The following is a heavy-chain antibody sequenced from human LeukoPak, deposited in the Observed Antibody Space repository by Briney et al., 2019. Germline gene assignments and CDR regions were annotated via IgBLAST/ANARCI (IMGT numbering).Heavy chain of an antibody. V-gene: IGHV4-59*08. CDR1: GGSISSYY. CDR3: AGHHPRNTVDF. J-gene: IGHJ4*02. CDR2: ISDIGSI. Sequence: SEALSLTWTVSGGSISSYYWSWIRPPPGEGLGWIAYISDIGSINYNPSLKSRVTISLDTSKNQFSLKLSSVTAADTAVYYCAGHHPRNTVDFWGQGTLVTVSS. D-gene: IGHD2/OR15-2a*01.